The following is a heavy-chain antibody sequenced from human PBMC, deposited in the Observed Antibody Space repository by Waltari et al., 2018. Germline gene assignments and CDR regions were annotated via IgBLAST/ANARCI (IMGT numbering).Heavy chain of an antibody. CDR1: GGSINYYY. J-gene: IGHJ4*02. Sequence: QVQLQESGPGLVKPSETLSLTCTVSGGSINYYYWSWIRQSPGKGLEWIGYIYYSGGSNYNPSLKSRVNISVDRSRNQLSLRLSSVTAADTAVYYCARHGRYTIPLDNWGQGTLVTVSS. D-gene: IGHD6-19*01. V-gene: IGHV4-59*08. CDR2: IYYSGGS. CDR3: ARHGRYTIPLDN.